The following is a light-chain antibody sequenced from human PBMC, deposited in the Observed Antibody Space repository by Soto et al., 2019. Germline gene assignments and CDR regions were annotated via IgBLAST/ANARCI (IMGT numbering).Light chain of an antibody. CDR2: DVN. CDR3: SSYTPSGTGL. CDR1: SSDIGDYNY. V-gene: IGLV2-14*03. Sequence: QSARTQPASVSGSPGQSITISCTGTSSDIGDYNYVSWYQQHPGKAPKLTIYDVNTRPSGVSNRFSGSKSGNTASLTISDLQAEDEADYYCSSYTPSGTGLFGTGTKVTVL. J-gene: IGLJ1*01.